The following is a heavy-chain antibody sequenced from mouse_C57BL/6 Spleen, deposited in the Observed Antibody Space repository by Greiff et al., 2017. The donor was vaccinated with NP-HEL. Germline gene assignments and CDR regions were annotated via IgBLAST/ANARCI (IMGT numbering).Heavy chain of an antibody. CDR2: IRLKSDNYAT. Sequence: EVKLVESGGGLVQPGGSMKLSCVASGFTFRNYWTNWVRQSPEKGLEWVAQIRLKSDNYATHYAESVKGRFTISRDDSKSSVYLQMNNLRAEDTGIYYCTGGATVVATEGYFDYWGQGTTLTVSS. CDR1: GFTFRNYW. CDR3: TGGATVVATEGYFDY. D-gene: IGHD1-1*01. J-gene: IGHJ2*01. V-gene: IGHV6-3*01.